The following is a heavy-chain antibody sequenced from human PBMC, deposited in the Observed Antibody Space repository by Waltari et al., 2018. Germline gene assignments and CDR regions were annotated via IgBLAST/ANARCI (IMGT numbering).Heavy chain of an antibody. D-gene: IGHD3-10*01. CDR3: ARTNGGIYGLGSSPTDQYYFYMDV. V-gene: IGHV4-4*07. J-gene: IGHJ6*03. CDR2: FDRNGST. Sequence: VQLQESGPRLVKPSETLSLKCSVSGGSFSTYYWTWIRQPAGKGLEWIGRFDRNGSTNYNPTLKSRVIMSVDTSKTYFALKLTSVTTADTAVYYSARTNGGIYGLGSSPTDQYYFYMDVWGKGTTVTVSS. CDR1: GGSFSTYY.